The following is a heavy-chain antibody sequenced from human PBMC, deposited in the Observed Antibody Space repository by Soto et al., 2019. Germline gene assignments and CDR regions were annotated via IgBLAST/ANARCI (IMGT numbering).Heavy chain of an antibody. CDR2: ISYDASDT. CDR1: GFTFSDYG. CDR3: AKVLAGSYGDYVPSPCHLDY. Sequence: QVQLVESGGGVVQPGRSLRLSCAASGFTFSDYGMLWVRQAPGKGLEWVAVISYDASDTYYAESVKGRFAISRDNSRNTQYLQMISLRAEDTAVYYCAKVLAGSYGDYVPSPCHLDYWGQATLVTVSS. J-gene: IGHJ4*02. V-gene: IGHV3-30*18. D-gene: IGHD4-17*01.